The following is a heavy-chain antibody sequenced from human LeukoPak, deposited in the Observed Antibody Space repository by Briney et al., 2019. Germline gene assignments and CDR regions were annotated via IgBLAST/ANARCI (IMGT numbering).Heavy chain of an antibody. CDR1: GYSFSTYG. Sequence: GGSLRVSCEASGYSFSTYGMHWVRQAPGKGLEWVALIWFDGSNKHYADSVKGRFTISRDNSKNTMYLQMDSLRAEDTAVYYCARVVSYYGSSYRLLDLWGRGTLVTVSS. CDR2: IWFDGSNK. J-gene: IGHJ2*01. V-gene: IGHV3-33*01. CDR3: ARVVSYYGSSYRLLDL. D-gene: IGHD3-10*01.